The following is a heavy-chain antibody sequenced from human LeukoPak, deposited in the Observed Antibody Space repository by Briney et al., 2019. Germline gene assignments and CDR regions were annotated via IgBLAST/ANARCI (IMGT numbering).Heavy chain of an antibody. V-gene: IGHV1-18*01. CDR2: ISAYNGNT. Sequence: GASVKVSCKASGYTFTSYGISWVRQAPGQGLEWMGWISAYNGNTNYAQNFQGRVTMTTDTSTSTAYMELRSLRSDDTAVYYCARAGAGTAKWGDWFDPWGQGTLVTVSS. CDR3: ARAGAGTAKWGDWFDP. CDR1: GYTFTSYG. D-gene: IGHD6-19*01. J-gene: IGHJ5*02.